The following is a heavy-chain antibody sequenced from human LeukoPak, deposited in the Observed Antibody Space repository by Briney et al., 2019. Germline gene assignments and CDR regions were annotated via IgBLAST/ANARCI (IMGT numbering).Heavy chain of an antibody. CDR1: GGTFSSYA. D-gene: IGHD6-13*01. Sequence: PAASVKVSCKASGGTFSSYAISWVRQAPGQGLEWMGGIIPIFGTANYAQKHQGRVKITTDESTSTAYMELSSLRSEDTAVYYRASAISSSWSHYMDVWGKGTTVTVSS. CDR2: IIPIFGTA. V-gene: IGHV1-69*05. CDR3: ASAISSSWSHYMDV. J-gene: IGHJ6*03.